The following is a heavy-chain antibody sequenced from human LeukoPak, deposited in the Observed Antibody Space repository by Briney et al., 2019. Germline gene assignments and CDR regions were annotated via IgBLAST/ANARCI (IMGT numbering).Heavy chain of an antibody. Sequence: PGGSLRLSCAASGFXFSSYGIHWVRQAPGKGLEWVAVIWYDGSNKYYADSVKGRFTISRDNSKNTLYLQMNSLRAEDTAVYYCARGYGMDVWGQGTTVTVSS. J-gene: IGHJ6*02. CDR1: GFXFSSYG. CDR3: ARGYGMDV. CDR2: IWYDGSNK. V-gene: IGHV3-33*01.